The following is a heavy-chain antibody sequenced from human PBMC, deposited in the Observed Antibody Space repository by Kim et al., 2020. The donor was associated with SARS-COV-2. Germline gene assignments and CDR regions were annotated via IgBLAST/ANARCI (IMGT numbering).Heavy chain of an antibody. V-gene: IGHV3-30-3*01. Sequence: GGSLRLSCAASGFTFSSYAMHWVRQAPGKGLEWVAVISYDGSNKYYADSVKGRFTISRDNSKNTLYLQMNSLRAEDTAVYYCARELEKGVAGTRGPFDYWGQGTLVTVSS. J-gene: IGHJ4*02. CDR1: GFTFSSYA. CDR2: ISYDGSNK. D-gene: IGHD6-19*01. CDR3: ARELEKGVAGTRGPFDY.